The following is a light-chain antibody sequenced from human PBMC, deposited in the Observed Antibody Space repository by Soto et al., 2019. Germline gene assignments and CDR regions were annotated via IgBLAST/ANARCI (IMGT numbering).Light chain of an antibody. CDR2: AAS. V-gene: IGKV1-12*01. CDR3: QQAISSPRT. CDR1: QSVTTW. J-gene: IGKJ1*01. Sequence: DIQMTQSPSSVSAFVGDRVTITCRASQSVTTWLAWYQQKPGRAPKLLIYAASTLQSGVPSRFSGSGSGTDFTLTISSLQPEDFATYFCQQAISSPRTFGQGTKVDIK.